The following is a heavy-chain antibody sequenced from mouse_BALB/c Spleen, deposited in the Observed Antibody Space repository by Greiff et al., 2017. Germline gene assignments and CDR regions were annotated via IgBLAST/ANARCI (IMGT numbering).Heavy chain of an antibody. CDR3: ARWGYGGSYFDY. CDR2: ISYSGST. Sequence: EVKLMESGPSLVKPSQTLSLTCSVTGDSITSGYWNWIRKFPGNKLEYMGYISYSGSTYYNPSLKSRISITRDTSKNQYYLQLNSVTTEDTATYYCARWGYGGSYFDYWGQGTTLTVSS. J-gene: IGHJ2*01. D-gene: IGHD2-14*01. V-gene: IGHV3-8*02. CDR1: GDSITSGY.